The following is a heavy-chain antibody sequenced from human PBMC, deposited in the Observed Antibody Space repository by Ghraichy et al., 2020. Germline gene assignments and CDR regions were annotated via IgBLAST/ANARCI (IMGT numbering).Heavy chain of an antibody. Sequence: SETLSLTCTVSGGSISSGGYYWSWIRQHPGKGLEWIGYIYYSGSTYYNPSLKSRVTISVDTSKNQFSLKLSSVTAADTAVYYCARDAYPIIDYGDPGELWFDPWGQGTLVTVSS. CDR1: GGSISSGGYY. J-gene: IGHJ5*02. V-gene: IGHV4-31*03. CDR3: ARDAYPIIDYGDPGELWFDP. CDR2: IYYSGST. D-gene: IGHD4-17*01.